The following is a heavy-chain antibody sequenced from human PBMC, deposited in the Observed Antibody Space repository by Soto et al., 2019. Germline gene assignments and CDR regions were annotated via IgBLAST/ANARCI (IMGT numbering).Heavy chain of an antibody. J-gene: IGHJ4*02. Sequence: QVQLVESGGGVVQPGRSLRLSCAASGFSFSTYGIHWVRQAPGKGLEWVAVISYDGSNKYYADSVKGRFTISRDNSKNPLYLHMNSPRGGDTAVFYCWKDSGGTGGCNYWGQGTLVTVSS. D-gene: IGHD3-10*01. CDR2: ISYDGSNK. CDR1: GFSFSTYG. V-gene: IGHV3-30*18. CDR3: WKDSGGTGGCNY.